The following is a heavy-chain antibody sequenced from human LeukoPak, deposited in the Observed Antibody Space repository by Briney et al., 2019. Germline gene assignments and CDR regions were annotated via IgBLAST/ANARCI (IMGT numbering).Heavy chain of an antibody. D-gene: IGHD3-9*01. J-gene: IGHJ3*02. V-gene: IGHV1-24*01. CDR1: GYSLTELS. CDR2: FDPEDGET. CDR3: ATSVPTDDILTGPGAFNI. Sequence: ASVKVSCKVSGYSLTELSMHWVRQAPGKGLEWVGGFDPEDGETIYAQNFQGRVTMTEDTSTDTAYMELSSLKSEDTAVYYCATSVPTDDILTGPGAFNIWGQGTLVTVSS.